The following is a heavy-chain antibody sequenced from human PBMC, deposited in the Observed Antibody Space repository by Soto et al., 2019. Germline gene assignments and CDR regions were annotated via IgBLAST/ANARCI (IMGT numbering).Heavy chain of an antibody. CDR2: IIPILGTA. J-gene: IGHJ4*02. V-gene: IGHV1-69*13. D-gene: IGHD3-22*01. Sequence: ASVKVSCKASGGTFSSYAISWVRQAPGQGLEWMGGIIPILGTANYAQKFQGRVTITADESTSTAYMELSSLRSEDTAVYYCARALGYSGYYLIWGQGTLVTVSS. CDR3: ARALGYSGYYLI. CDR1: GGTFSSYA.